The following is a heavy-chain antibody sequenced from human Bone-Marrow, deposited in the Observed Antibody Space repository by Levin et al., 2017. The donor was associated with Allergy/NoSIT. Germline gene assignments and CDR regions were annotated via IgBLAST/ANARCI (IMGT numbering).Heavy chain of an antibody. CDR1: GFTVSSNY. CDR3: ASRISGKGFDY. J-gene: IGHJ4*02. CDR2: IYSGGST. Sequence: SGESLKISCAASGFTVSSNYMSWVRQAPGKGLEWVSVIYSGGSTYYADSVKGRFTISRDNSKNTLYLQMNSLRAEDTAVYYCASRISGKGFDYWGQGTLVAVSS. D-gene: IGHD3-10*01. V-gene: IGHV3-53*01.